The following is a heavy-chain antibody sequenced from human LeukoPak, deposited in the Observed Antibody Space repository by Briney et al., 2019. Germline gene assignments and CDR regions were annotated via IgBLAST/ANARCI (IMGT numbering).Heavy chain of an antibody. V-gene: IGHV3-66*02. CDR2: IYSGGST. J-gene: IGHJ4*02. D-gene: IGHD1-26*01. Sequence: GGSLRLSCAASGFTFSDYYMSWVRQAPGKGLEWVSVIYSGGSTFYAESVKGRFTISRDNSKNTLYLQMNSLRAEDTAVYYCARGSNYDYWGQGTLVTVSS. CDR1: GFTFSDYY. CDR3: ARGSNYDY.